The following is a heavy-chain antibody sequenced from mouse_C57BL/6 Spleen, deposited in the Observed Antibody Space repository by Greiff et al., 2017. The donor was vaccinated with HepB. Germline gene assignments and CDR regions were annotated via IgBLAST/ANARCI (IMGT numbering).Heavy chain of an antibody. CDR2: IYPRNGST. D-gene: IGHD1-1*01. V-gene: IGHV1-78*01. CDR3: VITTVAYYAMDY. Sequence: VKLMESDAELVKPGASVKISCKVSGYTFTDHTIHWMKQRPEQGLEWIGYIYPRNGSTKYNEKFKGKATLTADKSSSTAYMQLNSLTSEDSAVYFCVITTVAYYAMDYWGQGTSVTVSS. CDR1: GYTFTDHT. J-gene: IGHJ4*01.